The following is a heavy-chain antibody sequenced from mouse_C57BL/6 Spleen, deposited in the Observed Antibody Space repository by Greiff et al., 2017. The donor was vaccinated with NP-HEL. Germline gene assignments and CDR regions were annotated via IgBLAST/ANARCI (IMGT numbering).Heavy chain of an antibody. J-gene: IGHJ2*01. CDR2: IDPSDSYT. D-gene: IGHD1-1*01. V-gene: IGHV1-69*01. Sequence: QVQLQQPGAELVMPGASVKLSCKASGYTFTSYWMHWVQQRPGQGLEWIGDIDPSDSYTYYTQKFKGKSTLTVDKSSSTAYMQLSSLTSEDSAVYYCARSQYYGSSPGYRGQGTTLTVSS. CDR1: GYTFTSYW. CDR3: ARSQYYGSSPGY.